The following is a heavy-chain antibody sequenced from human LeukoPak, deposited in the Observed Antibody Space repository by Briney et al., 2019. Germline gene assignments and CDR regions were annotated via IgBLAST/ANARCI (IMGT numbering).Heavy chain of an antibody. CDR2: IYYSGST. Sequence: PSETLSLTCTVSGGSISSSSYYWGWIRQPPGKGLEWIGSIYYSGSTYYNPSLKSRVTISVDTSKNQFSLKLSSVTAADTAVYYCARRYCSGGKTPDAFDIWGQGTMVTVSS. CDR1: GGSISSSSYY. J-gene: IGHJ3*02. D-gene: IGHD2-15*01. CDR3: ARRYCSGGKTPDAFDI. V-gene: IGHV4-39*07.